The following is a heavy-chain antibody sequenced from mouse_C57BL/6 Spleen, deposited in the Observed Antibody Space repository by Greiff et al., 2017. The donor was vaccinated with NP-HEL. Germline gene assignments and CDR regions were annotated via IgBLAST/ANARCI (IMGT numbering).Heavy chain of an antibody. Sequence: ESGPGLVKPSQSLSLTCSVTGYSITSGYYWNWIRQFPGNKLEWMGYISYDGSNNYNPSLKNRISITRDTSKNQFFLKLNSVTTEDTATYYCAREGGGYYAMDYWGQGTLVTVSA. V-gene: IGHV3-6*01. D-gene: IGHD1-1*02. CDR3: AREGGGYYAMDY. J-gene: IGHJ3*01. CDR2: ISYDGSN. CDR1: GYSITSGYY.